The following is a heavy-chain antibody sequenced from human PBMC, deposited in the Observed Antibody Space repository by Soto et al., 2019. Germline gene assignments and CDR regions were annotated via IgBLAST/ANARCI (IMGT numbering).Heavy chain of an antibody. CDR1: GFIFDDYA. V-gene: IGHV3-9*01. J-gene: IGHJ3*02. CDR3: AKDRSGYCSGGICYLGGAFDI. Sequence: EVQLVESGGGLVQPGRSLRLSCAASGFIFDDYAMHWVRQAPGKGLEWVSGISWSSGNIGYADSVKGRFTISRDNAKNTLYLQMNSLRAEDTALYYCAKDRSGYCSGGICYLGGAFDIWGQGTMVTVSS. D-gene: IGHD2-15*01. CDR2: ISWSSGNI.